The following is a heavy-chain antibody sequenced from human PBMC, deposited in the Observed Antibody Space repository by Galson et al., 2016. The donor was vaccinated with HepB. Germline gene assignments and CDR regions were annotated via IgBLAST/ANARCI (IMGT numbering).Heavy chain of an antibody. CDR2: IYNSRYT. D-gene: IGHD3-3*01. Sequence: LSLTCTVSGGSINSGAYYWSWIRQHPGKGLGWIGYIYNSRYTYYNPSLKSRVTISSDTSKNQFSLKLSSVTAADTAVYYCARVNDFDGPAVPAPWFDPWGQGTLVTVSS. V-gene: IGHV4-31*03. CDR3: ARVNDFDGPAVPAPWFDP. CDR1: GGSINSGAYY. J-gene: IGHJ5*02.